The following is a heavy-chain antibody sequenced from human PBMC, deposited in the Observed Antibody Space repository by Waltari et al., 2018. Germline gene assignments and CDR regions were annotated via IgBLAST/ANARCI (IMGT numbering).Heavy chain of an antibody. D-gene: IGHD3-16*01. CDR2: LLPDVRT. Sequence: EVQLLESGGGLAQPGGSLRLSCAASGFTSSSVPMSWLRQAPGKGLEWVSALLPDVRTFYADSVKGRFSISRDKSKNTLDLQMNSLRAEDTAVYYCAKASWGNGGFGILGQGTLVTVSS. V-gene: IGHV3-23*01. J-gene: IGHJ3*02. CDR1: GFTSSSVP. CDR3: AKASWGNGGFGI.